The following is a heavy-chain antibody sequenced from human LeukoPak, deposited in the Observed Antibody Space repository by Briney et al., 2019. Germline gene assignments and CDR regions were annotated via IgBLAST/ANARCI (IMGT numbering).Heavy chain of an antibody. CDR2: ISRTSEYI. Sequence: GGSLRLSCAASGFSFSIYFMNWVRQAPGKGLEWVSSISRTSEYIHYADSVRGRFAISRDNAKNAVYLQMNSLRAEDTAVYFCAGGGDFDYWGQGILVTVSA. D-gene: IGHD3-16*01. CDR1: GFSFSIYF. V-gene: IGHV3-21*01. CDR3: AGGGDFDY. J-gene: IGHJ4*02.